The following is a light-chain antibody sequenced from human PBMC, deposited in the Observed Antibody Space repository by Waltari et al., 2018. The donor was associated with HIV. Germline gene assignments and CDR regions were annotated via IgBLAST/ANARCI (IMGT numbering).Light chain of an antibody. Sequence: VLTQSPDSLAVSLGERATINCKSSQSVLYNSDNKNYLAWYQQKPGPPPNLLISWASTRESGVPDRFSGSGSGTDFTLTISSLQAEDVAIYYCQQYHTSWTFGQGTKVEIK. V-gene: IGKV4-1*01. CDR1: QSVLYNSDNKNY. CDR2: WAS. CDR3: QQYHTSWT. J-gene: IGKJ1*01.